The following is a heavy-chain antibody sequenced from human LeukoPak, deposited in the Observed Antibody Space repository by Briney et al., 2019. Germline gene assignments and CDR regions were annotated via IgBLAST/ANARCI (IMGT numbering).Heavy chain of an antibody. CDR2: IKQDGSEQ. V-gene: IGHV3-7*05. J-gene: IGHJ5*02. CDR1: VFTLSRYR. CDR3: ARPTSPNPVYHWSVP. Sequence: PGGSLRLSFPATVFTLSRYRTRGLRQAPGKGLEWVANIKQDGSEQHYVDSVKGRFTISRDNAKNSLYLQMNSLRAEDTAVYYCARPTSPNPVYHWSVPWGQGTLVTVSS. D-gene: IGHD5/OR15-5a*01.